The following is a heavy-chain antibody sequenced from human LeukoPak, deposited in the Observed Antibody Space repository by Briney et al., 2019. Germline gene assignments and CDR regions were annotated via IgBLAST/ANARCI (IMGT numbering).Heavy chain of an antibody. CDR1: GGTFSSYT. D-gene: IGHD3-3*01. CDR2: IIPILGIA. CDR3: ARARGYDFWSGYWFDP. J-gene: IGHJ5*02. V-gene: IGHV1-69*02. Sequence: GSSVKVSCKASGGTFSSYTISWVRQAPGQGLEWMGRIIPILGIANYARKFQGRVTITADKSTSTAYMELSSLRSEDTAVYYCARARGYDFWSGYWFDPWGQGTLVTVSS.